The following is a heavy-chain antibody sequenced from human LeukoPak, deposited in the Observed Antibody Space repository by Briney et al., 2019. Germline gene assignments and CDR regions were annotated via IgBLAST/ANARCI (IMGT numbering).Heavy chain of an antibody. CDR1: GFTFSSYG. Sequence: GGSLRLSCAASGFTFSSYGMHWVRQAPGKGLEWVAVTSYDGSNKYYADSVKGRFTISRDNSKNTLYLQMNSLRAEDTAVYYCAKDLYSGYDSPIDYWGQGTLVTVSS. V-gene: IGHV3-30*18. CDR3: AKDLYSGYDSPIDY. D-gene: IGHD5-12*01. J-gene: IGHJ4*02. CDR2: TSYDGSNK.